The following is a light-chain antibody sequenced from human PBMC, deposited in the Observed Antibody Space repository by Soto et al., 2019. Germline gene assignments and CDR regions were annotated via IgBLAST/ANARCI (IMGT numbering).Light chain of an antibody. CDR3: QQYSIWRT. J-gene: IGKJ1*01. CDR1: QSVSSSY. CDR2: GAS. V-gene: IGKV3-20*01. Sequence: EIVLAQSPGTLSLSPGERATLSCRASQSVSSSYLAWYQQKPGQAPRLLISGASSRATGIPDRFSGSGSGTEFTLTISGLQSEDFAVYYCQQYSIWRTFGQGTKVDIK.